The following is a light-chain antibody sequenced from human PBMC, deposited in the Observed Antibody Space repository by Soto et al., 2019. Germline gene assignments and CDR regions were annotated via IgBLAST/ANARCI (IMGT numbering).Light chain of an antibody. J-gene: IGKJ4*01. CDR1: HRVSSY. Sequence: EIVMTHSPATLSVSPGERATLSCSASHRVSSYLAWYQQRPGQAPRLLIYGASTRATGIPARFSGSASGTEFTLTISSLQSEDFAIYYCQQYNNWPLTFGGGTKVDI. CDR2: GAS. CDR3: QQYNNWPLT. V-gene: IGKV3-15*01.